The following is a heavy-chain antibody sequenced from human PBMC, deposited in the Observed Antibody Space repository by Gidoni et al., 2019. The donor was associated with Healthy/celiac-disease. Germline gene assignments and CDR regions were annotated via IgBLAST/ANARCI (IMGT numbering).Heavy chain of an antibody. CDR1: GGSIRSGGYY. CDR2: IYYSGST. V-gene: IGHV4-31*03. Sequence: QVQLQESGPGLVKPSQTLSLTCTVSGGSIRSGGYYWSWIRQHPGKRLEWIGYIYYSGSTYYNPSLKSRVTISVDTSKNQFSLKLSSVTAADTAVYYCARELDHYGDYVLGGDDAFDIWGQGTMVTVSS. CDR3: ARELDHYGDYVLGGDDAFDI. J-gene: IGHJ3*02. D-gene: IGHD4-17*01.